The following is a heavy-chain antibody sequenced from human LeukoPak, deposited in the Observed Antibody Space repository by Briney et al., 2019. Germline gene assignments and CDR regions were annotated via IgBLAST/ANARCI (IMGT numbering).Heavy chain of an antibody. CDR2: IKDDGTAE. V-gene: IGHV3-7*05. Sequence: GGSLRLSCAASGFFFSDSRMTWVRQAPGKGLQWVAHIKDDGTAEYYVDFVKGRFTVSRDNPNNLLFLQMNSLRADDTGVYYCARWNGDWEFDYWGQGTLVSVSS. CDR3: ARWNGDWEFDY. CDR1: GFFFSDSR. J-gene: IGHJ4*02. D-gene: IGHD4-17*01.